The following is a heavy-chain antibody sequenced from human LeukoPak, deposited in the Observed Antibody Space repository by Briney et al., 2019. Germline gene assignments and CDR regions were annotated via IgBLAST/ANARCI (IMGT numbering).Heavy chain of an antibody. J-gene: IGHJ4*02. V-gene: IGHV1-2*02. CDR3: VRDRDGYNYPPRY. CDR2: ISPNSGGT. CDR1: GDTFTGYY. D-gene: IGHD5-24*01. Sequence: ASAKDFCKASGDTFTGYYMHWVRHAPGQRLEWTGRISPNSGGTNDAQKFQGRVTMTRDTSISTAYMDLSGLKFDDTALYYCVRDRDGYNYPPRYWGQGTLVTVSS.